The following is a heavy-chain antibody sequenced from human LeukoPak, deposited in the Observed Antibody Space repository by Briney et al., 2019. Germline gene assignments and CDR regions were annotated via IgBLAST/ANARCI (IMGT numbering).Heavy chain of an antibody. D-gene: IGHD3-22*01. V-gene: IGHV3-23*01. Sequence: GGSLRLSCAASGFTFSSYATSWVRQAPGKGLEWVSAISGSGGSTYYADSVKGRFTISRDNSKNTLYLQMNSLRAEDTAVYYCAKDYYYDSSGYWRWAAFDIWGQGTMVTVSS. J-gene: IGHJ3*02. CDR1: GFTFSSYA. CDR2: ISGSGGST. CDR3: AKDYYYDSSGYWRWAAFDI.